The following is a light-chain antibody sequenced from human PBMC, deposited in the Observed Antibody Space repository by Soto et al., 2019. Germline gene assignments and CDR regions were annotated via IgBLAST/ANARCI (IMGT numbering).Light chain of an antibody. CDR3: QQYDSSPPIT. J-gene: IGKJ5*01. V-gene: IGKV3-20*01. Sequence: EIVLTQSPGTLSLSPGERATLSCRASQSVSSSFLAWYQQKPGQAPRLLIYGASSRATGIPDRFSGSGSGTDFTLTISRLEPEDFPVYYCQQYDSSPPITFGQGTLLYIK. CDR1: QSVSSSF. CDR2: GAS.